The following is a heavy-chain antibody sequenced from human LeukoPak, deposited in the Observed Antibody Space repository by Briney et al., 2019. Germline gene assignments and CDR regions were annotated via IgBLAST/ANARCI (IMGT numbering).Heavy chain of an antibody. D-gene: IGHD3-10*01. Sequence: GSSVKVSCKASGGTFSSYAISWVRQAPGQGLEWMGRIIPILGIADYAQKFQGRVTITADKSTSTAYMELSSLRSEDTAVYYCARQMVRGVIKYFDYWGQGTLVTVSS. CDR1: GGTFSSYA. CDR3: ARQMVRGVIKYFDY. V-gene: IGHV1-69*04. J-gene: IGHJ4*02. CDR2: IIPILGIA.